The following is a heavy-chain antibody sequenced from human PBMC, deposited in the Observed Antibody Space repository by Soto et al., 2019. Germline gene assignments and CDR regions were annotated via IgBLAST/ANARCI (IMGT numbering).Heavy chain of an antibody. CDR2: IYYSGST. Sequence: QVQLQESGPGLVKPSETLSLTCTVSGGSISSYYWSWIRQPPGKGLQWIGYIYYSGSTNYNPSLKRRVTISVDTSKNQFSLKLSSVTAADTAVYYCARGDYYGSGSYETWFDPWGQGTLVTVSS. CDR1: GGSISSYY. CDR3: ARGDYYGSGSYETWFDP. V-gene: IGHV4-59*01. J-gene: IGHJ5*02. D-gene: IGHD3-10*01.